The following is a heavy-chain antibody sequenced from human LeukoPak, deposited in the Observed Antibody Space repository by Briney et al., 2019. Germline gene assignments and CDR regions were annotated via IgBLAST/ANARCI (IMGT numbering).Heavy chain of an antibody. CDR1: GGSISSYY. CDR2: INHSGST. J-gene: IGHJ5*02. CDR3: ARGRRRVGSSTSFDP. Sequence: SETLSLTCTVSGGSISSYYWSWIRQPPGKGLEWIGEINHSGSTNYNPSLKSRVTISVDTSKNQFSLKLSSVTAADTAVYYCARGRRRVGSSTSFDPWGQGTLVTVSS. V-gene: IGHV4-34*01. D-gene: IGHD2-2*01.